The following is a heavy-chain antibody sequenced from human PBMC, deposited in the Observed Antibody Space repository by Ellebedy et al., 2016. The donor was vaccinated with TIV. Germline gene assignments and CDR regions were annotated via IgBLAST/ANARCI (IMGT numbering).Heavy chain of an antibody. CDR1: GGSISSGDYY. V-gene: IGHV4-30-4*01. CDR2: IYYSGST. Sequence: SETLSLTXTVSGGSISSGDYYWSWIRQPPGKGLEWIGYIYYSGSTYYNPSLKSRVTISVDTSKNQFSLKLSSVTAADTAVYYCARDLGYSYSGGYWGQGTPVTVSS. CDR3: ARDLGYSYSGGY. D-gene: IGHD5-18*01. J-gene: IGHJ4*02.